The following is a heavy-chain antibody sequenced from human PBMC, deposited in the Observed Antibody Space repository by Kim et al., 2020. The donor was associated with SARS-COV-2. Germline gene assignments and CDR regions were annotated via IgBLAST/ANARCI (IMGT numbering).Heavy chain of an antibody. Sequence: SETLSLTCAVAGGSVSSDYCWTWIRQPPGKGLEWIGEICPSGAPTYTPSLKSRVTTSLDTARNEFSLNLRCVTGADTAVYFCARATIGYTEFDYWGQGTLVTVSS. CDR2: ICPSGAP. D-gene: IGHD2-2*02. CDR1: GGSVSSDYC. J-gene: IGHJ4*02. V-gene: IGHV4-4*02. CDR3: ARATIGYTEFDY.